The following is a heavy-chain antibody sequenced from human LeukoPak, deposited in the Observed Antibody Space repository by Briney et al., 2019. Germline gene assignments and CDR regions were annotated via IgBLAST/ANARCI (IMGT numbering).Heavy chain of an antibody. CDR1: GGSISSSNYV. CDR3: ARQLYSSATV. J-gene: IGHJ6*02. Sequence: SETLSLTCTVSGGSISSSNYVWGWIRQPPGKGLEWIGNIYYSGSTYYNPSLKSRVTISVDTSKNQFSLQLSSVTVADTAVYYCARQLYSSATVWGQGTTVTVSS. CDR2: IYYSGST. V-gene: IGHV4-39*01. D-gene: IGHD6-25*01.